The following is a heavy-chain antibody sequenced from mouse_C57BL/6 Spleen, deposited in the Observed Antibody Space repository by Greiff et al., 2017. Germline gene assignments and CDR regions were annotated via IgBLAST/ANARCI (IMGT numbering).Heavy chain of an antibody. V-gene: IGHV1-50*01. CDR3: ARSVTTVVATKAWFAY. D-gene: IGHD1-1*01. CDR2: IDPSDSYT. J-gene: IGHJ3*01. CDR1: GYTFTSYW. Sequence: VQLQQPGAELVKPGASVKLSCKASGYTFTSYWMQWVKQRPGQGLEWIGEIDPSDSYTNYNQKFKGKATLTVDTSSSTAYMQLSSLTSEDSAVYYCARSVTTVVATKAWFAYWGQGTLVTVSA.